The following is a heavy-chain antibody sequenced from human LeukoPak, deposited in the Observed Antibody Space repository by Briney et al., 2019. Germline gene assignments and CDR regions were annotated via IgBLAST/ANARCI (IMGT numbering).Heavy chain of an antibody. V-gene: IGHV4-39*07. Sequence: SETLSLTCAVSGGSISSNSYYWGWIRQPPGKGLEWIGSIYYSGSTYYNPSLKSRVTISVDTSKNQFSLQLSSVTAADTAVYFCARGPYSYDSSGAFDIWGQGTMVTVSS. CDR1: GGSISSNSYY. D-gene: IGHD3-22*01. J-gene: IGHJ3*02. CDR3: ARGPYSYDSSGAFDI. CDR2: IYYSGST.